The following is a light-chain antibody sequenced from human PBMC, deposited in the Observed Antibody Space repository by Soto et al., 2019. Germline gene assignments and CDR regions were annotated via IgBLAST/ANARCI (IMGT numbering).Light chain of an antibody. J-gene: IGLJ1*01. V-gene: IGLV2-14*01. CDR2: DVS. Sequence: QSVLTQPASVSGSPGQSITISCTGTSSDVGGYNYVSWYQQHPGKAPKLMIYDVSNRPSGVSNRFSGSKSGNTASLTISGLQAEDEADYYCCSYVGTNTSYVFGTGTKLTVL. CDR3: CSYVGTNTSYV. CDR1: SSDVGGYNY.